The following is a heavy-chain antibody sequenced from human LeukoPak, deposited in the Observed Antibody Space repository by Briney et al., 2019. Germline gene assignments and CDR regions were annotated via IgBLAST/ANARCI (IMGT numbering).Heavy chain of an antibody. Sequence: GGSLRLSCAASGFTFSDYYMSWIRQAPGKGLEWVSYISSSSSYTNYADSVKGRFTISRDNAKNSLYLRMNSLRAEDTAVYYCAREYYGSGSGAFDIWGQGTMVTVSS. CDR3: AREYYGSGSGAFDI. J-gene: IGHJ3*02. CDR2: ISSSSSYT. CDR1: GFTFSDYY. D-gene: IGHD3-10*01. V-gene: IGHV3-11*05.